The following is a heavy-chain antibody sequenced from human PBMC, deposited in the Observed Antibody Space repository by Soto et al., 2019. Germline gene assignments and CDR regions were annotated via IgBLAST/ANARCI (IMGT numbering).Heavy chain of an antibody. J-gene: IGHJ6*03. CDR1: GYTFTGYY. CDR2: INPNSGGT. CDR3: ARDSGSWSGYYYYYYMDV. V-gene: IGHV1-2*04. Sequence: ASVKVSCKASGYTFTGYYMHWVRQAPGQGLEWMGWINPNSGGTNYAQKFQGWVTMTRDTSISTAYMELSRLRSDDTAVYYCARDSGSWSGYYYYYYMDVWGKGTTVTVSS. D-gene: IGHD3-3*01.